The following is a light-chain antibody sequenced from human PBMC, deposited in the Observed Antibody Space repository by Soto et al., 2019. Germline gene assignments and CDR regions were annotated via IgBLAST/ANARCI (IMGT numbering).Light chain of an antibody. CDR1: QSVSSSY. CDR3: QQYGSSRT. Sequence: ELVLTQSPGTLSLSPGERATLSCSASQSVSSSYLAWYQQKPGQAPRHLIYGASSRATGIPDRFSGSGSGTDFTRTISRLEPEDFAVYYWQQYGSSRTFGQGTKVEIK. V-gene: IGKV3-20*01. J-gene: IGKJ1*01. CDR2: GAS.